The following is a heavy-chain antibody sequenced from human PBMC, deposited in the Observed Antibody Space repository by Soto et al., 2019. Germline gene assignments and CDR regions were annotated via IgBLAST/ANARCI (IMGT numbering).Heavy chain of an antibody. CDR1: GGTFSSYG. CDR2: IIPIFGTV. D-gene: IGHD5-18*01. Sequence: QVQLVQSGAEVKKPGSSVKVSCKASGGTFSSYGLSWVRQAPGHGLEWMVGIIPIFGTVNYAQKFQGRVTISADESTSTAYMELSSLTSEDTAVYYCARDLGYNYGVYYGMDVWGRGTTVNVSS. J-gene: IGHJ6*02. V-gene: IGHV1-69*01. CDR3: ARDLGYNYGVYYGMDV.